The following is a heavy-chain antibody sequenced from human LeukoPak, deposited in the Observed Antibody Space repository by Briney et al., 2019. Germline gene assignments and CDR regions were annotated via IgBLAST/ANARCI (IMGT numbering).Heavy chain of an antibody. D-gene: IGHD5-24*01. J-gene: IGHJ6*03. CDR2: IYPGDSDI. V-gene: IGHV5-51*01. CDR1: GYRFTDYW. CDR3: ARRRRDGYNCMDV. Sequence: GESLKISCKGSGYRFTDYWIGWVRQMPGKGLEWMGIIYPGDSDIRYSPSFQGQVTISADKSISTAYLQWSSLNASDTAMYYCARRRRDGYNCMDVWGKGTTVTVSS.